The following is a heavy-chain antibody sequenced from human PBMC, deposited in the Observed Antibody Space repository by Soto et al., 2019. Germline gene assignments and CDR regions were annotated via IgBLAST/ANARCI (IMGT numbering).Heavy chain of an antibody. Sequence: SETLSLTCAVHGESFIGHYVCLICQPRGRGLGWIEKINHSESPNSNPPLKIRVTISVDTSKNQFSLKLSSVTAADTAVYYCAGAVVWLHYFDYWGQG. D-gene: IGHD2-15*01. CDR3: AGAVVWLHYFDY. CDR2: INHSESP. CDR1: GESFIGHY. V-gene: IGHV4-34*01. J-gene: IGHJ4*02.